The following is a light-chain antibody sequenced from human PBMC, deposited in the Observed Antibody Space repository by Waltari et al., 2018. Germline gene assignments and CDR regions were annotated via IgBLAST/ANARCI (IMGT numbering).Light chain of an antibody. J-gene: IGKJ2*01. CDR2: GAS. CDR3: QQYNNWPLYT. Sequence: EIVMTQSPATLSVSPGERATLSCRASQSVSSNLAWYQQKPGQAPRPHIYGASTRATGIPARFSGSGSGTEFTLTISSLQSEDFAVYYCQQYNNWPLYTFGQGTKLEIK. V-gene: IGKV3-15*01. CDR1: QSVSSN.